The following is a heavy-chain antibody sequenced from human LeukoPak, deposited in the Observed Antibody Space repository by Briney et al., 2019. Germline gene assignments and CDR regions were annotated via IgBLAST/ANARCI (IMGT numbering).Heavy chain of an antibody. CDR3: AREAPGAFDI. Sequence: GGSPRLSCAASGFTFSSYSMNWVRQAPGKGLQWVSSISSSSSYIYYADSVKGRFTISRDNAKNSLYLQMNSLRAEDTAVYYCAREAPGAFDIWGQGTMVTVSS. CDR2: ISSSSSYI. CDR1: GFTFSSYS. J-gene: IGHJ3*02. V-gene: IGHV3-21*01.